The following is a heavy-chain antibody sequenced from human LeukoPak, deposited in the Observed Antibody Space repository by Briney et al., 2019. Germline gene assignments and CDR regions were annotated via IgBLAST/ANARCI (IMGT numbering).Heavy chain of an antibody. J-gene: IGHJ3*02. Sequence: SETLSLTCTVSGGSISSSSYYWGWIRQPPGKGLEWIGSVYYSGSTYYNPSLKSRVTISVDTSKNQYSLTLSSVTAADTAVFYYARHPDYYDSSGHFYVEAFHIWGQGTMVTVSS. CDR1: GGSISSSSYY. D-gene: IGHD3-22*01. CDR2: VYYSGST. V-gene: IGHV4-39*01. CDR3: ARHPDYYDSSGHFYVEAFHI.